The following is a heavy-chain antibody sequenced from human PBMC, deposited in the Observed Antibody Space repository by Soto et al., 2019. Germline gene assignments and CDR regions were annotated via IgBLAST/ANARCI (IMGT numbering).Heavy chain of an antibody. J-gene: IGHJ6*02. CDR1: GGTFGSYA. CDR2: IIPIPGTA. Sequence: QVQLVPSGAEVKKPGSSVKVSCKASGGTFGSYAISWVRQAPGQGLEWMGGIIPIPGTANYAQKFQGRVTIAADESTSTAYMELSSLRSEETAVDYCARSQGSSTSLEIYYYYYYGMDVWGQGTTVTVSS. CDR3: ARSQGSSTSLEIYYYYYYGMDV. D-gene: IGHD2-2*01. V-gene: IGHV1-69*01.